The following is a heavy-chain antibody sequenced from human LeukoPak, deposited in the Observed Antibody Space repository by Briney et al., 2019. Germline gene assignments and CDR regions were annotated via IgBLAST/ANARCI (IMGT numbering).Heavy chain of an antibody. Sequence: PGGSLRLSCAASGFTFSSYGMHWVRQAPGKGLEWVAVISYDGSNKYYADSVKGRFTISRDNSKNTLYLQMNSLRAEDTAVYYCEKDYYDSRGYYFEVYWGQGTLVTVSS. J-gene: IGHJ4*02. V-gene: IGHV3-30*18. D-gene: IGHD3-22*01. CDR3: EKDYYDSRGYYFEVY. CDR2: ISYDGSNK. CDR1: GFTFSSYG.